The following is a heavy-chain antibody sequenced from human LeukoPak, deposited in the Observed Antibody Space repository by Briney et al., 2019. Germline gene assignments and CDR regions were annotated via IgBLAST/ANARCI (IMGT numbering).Heavy chain of an antibody. CDR3: ARAPRQRSYYYYGMDV. CDR1: GGTFSSYA. V-gene: IGHV1-69*04. J-gene: IGHJ6*02. Sequence: GASVKVSCEASGGTFSSYAISWVRQAPGQGLEWMGRIIPILGIANYAQKFQGRVTITADKSTSTAYMELSSLRSEDTAVYYCARAPRQRSYYYYGMDVWGQGTTVTVSS. CDR2: IIPILGIA.